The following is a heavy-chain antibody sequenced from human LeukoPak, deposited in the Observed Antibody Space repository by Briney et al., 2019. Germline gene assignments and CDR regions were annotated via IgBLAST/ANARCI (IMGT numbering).Heavy chain of an antibody. CDR3: ATTRGSGYYSFDY. V-gene: IGHV1-24*01. J-gene: IGHJ4*02. CDR1: GYTLTELS. D-gene: IGHD3-3*01. Sequence: ASVKVSCKVSGYTLTELSMHWVRQAPGKGLEWMGGFDPEDGETIYAQKFQGRATMTEDTSTDTAYMELSSLRSEDTAAYYCATTRGSGYYSFDYWGQGTLVTVSS. CDR2: FDPEDGET.